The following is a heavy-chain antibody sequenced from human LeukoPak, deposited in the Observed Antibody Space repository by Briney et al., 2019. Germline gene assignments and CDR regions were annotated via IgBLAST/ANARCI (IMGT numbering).Heavy chain of an antibody. D-gene: IGHD3-10*01. V-gene: IGHV3-23*01. Sequence: GGSLRLSCAASGFTFSSYAMSWVRQAPGKGLEWVSAISGSGGSTYYADSVKGRFTISRDNSKNTLYLQVNSLRAEDTAVYYCAKWDYYGSGSNDYWGQGTLVTVSS. CDR3: AKWDYYGSGSNDY. J-gene: IGHJ4*02. CDR2: ISGSGGST. CDR1: GFTFSSYA.